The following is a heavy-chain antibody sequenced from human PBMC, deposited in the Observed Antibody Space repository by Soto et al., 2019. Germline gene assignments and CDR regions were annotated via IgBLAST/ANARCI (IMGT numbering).Heavy chain of an antibody. D-gene: IGHD2-15*01. V-gene: IGHV3-13*05. CDR3: ARAYSGRLPRRADYYFAMDA. CDR2: IGAADDP. CDR1: GVTFSAYD. J-gene: IGHJ6*02. Sequence: XGSLILSCAASGVTFSAYDMHWVRQTTGKGLEWVSAIGAADDPYYLGSVKGRFTISRENAKNSLYLQMNSLRAEDTAVYYCARAYSGRLPRRADYYFAMDAWGQGTTVTVSS.